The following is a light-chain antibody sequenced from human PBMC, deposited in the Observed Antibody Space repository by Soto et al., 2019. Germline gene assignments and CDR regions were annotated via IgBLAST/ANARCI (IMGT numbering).Light chain of an antibody. V-gene: IGKV1-12*01. CDR1: QGISSR. J-gene: IGKJ1*01. Sequence: DIQMTQSPSSVSASVGDRVTITCRASQGISSRLAWYQQKPGKAPKLLIYTASSLQSGVPSRFSGSGSGTDFTLTISRLEPEDFAVYYCQQYGSSPRTFGQGTKVDIK. CDR2: TAS. CDR3: QQYGSSPRT.